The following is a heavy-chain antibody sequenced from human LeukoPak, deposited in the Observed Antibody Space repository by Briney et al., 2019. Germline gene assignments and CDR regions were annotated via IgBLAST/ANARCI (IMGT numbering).Heavy chain of an antibody. D-gene: IGHD6-6*01. Sequence: SETLSLTCTVSGGSISSYYWSWIRQPPGKGLEWIGYIYYSGSTNYNPSLKSRVTISVDRSKNQFSLKLSSVTAADTAVYYCARGQQLVPDYWGQGTLVTVSS. CDR3: ARGQQLVPDY. J-gene: IGHJ4*02. V-gene: IGHV4-59*12. CDR2: IYYSGST. CDR1: GGSISSYY.